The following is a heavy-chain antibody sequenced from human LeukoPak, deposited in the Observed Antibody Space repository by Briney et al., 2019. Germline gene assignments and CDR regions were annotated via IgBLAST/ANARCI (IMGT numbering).Heavy chain of an antibody. CDR1: GFPLNDYA. Sequence: PGGSLRLSCAASGFPLNDYAMTWVRQAPGKGLEWVSNINDNGGQRHYADSVKGRFTISRDNSKNTLFLQMDSLRPEDTAVYYCGKEQRIRHCSEGVCMEGYYFDYWGQGSLVTVSS. V-gene: IGHV3-23*01. D-gene: IGHD2-8*01. CDR2: INDNGGQR. J-gene: IGHJ4*02. CDR3: GKEQRIRHCSEGVCMEGYYFDY.